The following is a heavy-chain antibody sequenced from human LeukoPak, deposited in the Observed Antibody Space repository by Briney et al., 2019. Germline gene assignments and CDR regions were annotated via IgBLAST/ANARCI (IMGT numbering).Heavy chain of an antibody. V-gene: IGHV3-33*06. J-gene: IGHJ4*02. Sequence: GGSLRLSCAASGFTFSSYGMHWVRQAPGKGLEWVAVIWYDGSNKYYADSVKGRFTISRDNSKNTLYLQMNSLRAEDTAVYYCAKGWPLWEPRVHFDYWGQGTLVTVSS. CDR3: AKGWPLWEPRVHFDY. CDR2: IWYDGSNK. CDR1: GFTFSSYG. D-gene: IGHD1-26*01.